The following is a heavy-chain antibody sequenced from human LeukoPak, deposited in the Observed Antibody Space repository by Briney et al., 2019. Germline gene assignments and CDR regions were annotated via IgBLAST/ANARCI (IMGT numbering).Heavy chain of an antibody. CDR3: ARDSHYYDSSGDAFDI. CDR2: ISAYNGNT. D-gene: IGHD3-22*01. V-gene: IGHV1-18*01. CDR1: GYIFTSYG. Sequence: ASVKVSCKASGYIFTSYGMSWVRQAPGQGLEWMGWISAYNGNTNYAQKLQGRVTMTTDTSTSTAYMELSRLRSDDTAVYYCARDSHYYDSSGDAFDIWGQGTMVTVSS. J-gene: IGHJ3*02.